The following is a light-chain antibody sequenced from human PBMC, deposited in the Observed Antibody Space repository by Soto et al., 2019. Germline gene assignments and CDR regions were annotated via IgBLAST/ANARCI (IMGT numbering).Light chain of an antibody. Sequence: EIVMTQSPATLSVSPGERATLSCRASQSVSGNLAWYQQRPGQAPRLLIYGASTRATGIPARFSGSGSGTEFTLTITSLQSEDFAVYYCQQYNNWPPLTFGGGTKVEIK. V-gene: IGKV3-15*01. CDR3: QQYNNWPPLT. J-gene: IGKJ4*01. CDR1: QSVSGN. CDR2: GAS.